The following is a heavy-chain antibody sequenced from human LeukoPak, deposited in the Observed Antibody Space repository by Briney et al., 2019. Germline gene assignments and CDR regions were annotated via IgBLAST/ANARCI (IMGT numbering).Heavy chain of an antibody. CDR2: VDYSGNQ. V-gene: IGHV4-59*01. CDR1: GDSISSYY. D-gene: IGHD3/OR15-3a*01. CDR3: ARDRRDGGLDWSRPRYGMDV. Sequence: TSETLSLTCAVSGDSISSYYWSWIRQPPGKGLEWIGYVDYSGNQNYKPSLKSRITISVDTSKNQFSLKLRSVTAADTAVYFCARDRRDGGLDWSRPRYGMDVWGQGTTVTVSS. J-gene: IGHJ6*02.